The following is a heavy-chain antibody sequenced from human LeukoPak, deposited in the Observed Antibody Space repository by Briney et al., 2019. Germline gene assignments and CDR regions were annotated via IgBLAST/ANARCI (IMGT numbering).Heavy chain of an antibody. CDR1: GGSISSSSYY. J-gene: IGHJ4*02. CDR3: TRGAGWLIDY. V-gene: IGHV4-39*07. CDR2: IYYSGST. Sequence: SETLSLTCTVSGGSISSSSYYWGWIRQPPGKGLEWIGSIYYSGSTYYNPSLKSRVTTSADTSKNQFSLKLNSLTTADTAVYYCTRGAGWLIDYWGQGILVTVSS. D-gene: IGHD3-16*01.